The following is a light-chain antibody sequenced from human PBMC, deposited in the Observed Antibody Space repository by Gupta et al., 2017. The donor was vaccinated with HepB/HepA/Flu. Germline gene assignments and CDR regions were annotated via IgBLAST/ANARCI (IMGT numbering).Light chain of an antibody. V-gene: IGKV1-33*01. CDR2: DTS. CDR1: KDISKY. Sequence: DIQMTQSPSSMSASVGDRVTITCHASKDISKYLNWEQQKPGKAPKLLIYDTSKWERGGTSRFSGSAEVKDFTFTSSIRQQEACEDYYGQYDYTFWTFGRGTKVEIK. J-gene: IGKJ4*01. CDR3: QYDYTFWT.